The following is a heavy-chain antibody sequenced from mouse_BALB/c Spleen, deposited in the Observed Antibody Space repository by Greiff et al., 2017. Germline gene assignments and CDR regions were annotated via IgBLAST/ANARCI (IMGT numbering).Heavy chain of an antibody. V-gene: IGHV1S81*02. J-gene: IGHJ3*01. CDR1: GYTFTSHY. D-gene: IGHD2-3*01. Sequence: QVQLHQSGAELVKPGASVKLSRKASGYTFTSHYMYWVKQRPGQGPEWIGEINPSNGGTNFNEKFKSKATLTVDKSSSTAYMELSSLTSENSAVYDCTRIYDGYSAWFAYWGQGTLVTVSA. CDR2: INPSNGGT. CDR3: TRIYDGYSAWFAY.